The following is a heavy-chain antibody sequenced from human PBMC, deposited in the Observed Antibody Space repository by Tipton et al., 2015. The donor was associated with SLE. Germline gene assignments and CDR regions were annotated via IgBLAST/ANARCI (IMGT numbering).Heavy chain of an antibody. V-gene: IGHV4-39*07. Sequence: TLSLTCTVSGGSISRGGYYWSWIRQPPGKGLEWIGEINHSGSTNYNPSLKSRVTISVDTSKNQFSLKLSSVTAADTAVYYCARDSGLEPTGYWGQGTLVTVSS. D-gene: IGHD1-1*01. CDR1: GGSISRGGYY. J-gene: IGHJ4*02. CDR3: ARDSGLEPTGY. CDR2: INHSGST.